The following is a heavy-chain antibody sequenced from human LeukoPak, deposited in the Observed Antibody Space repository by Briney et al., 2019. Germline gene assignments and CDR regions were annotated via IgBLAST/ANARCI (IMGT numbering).Heavy chain of an antibody. D-gene: IGHD3-10*01. CDR2: IYYSGRT. Sequence: SETLSLTCTVSGGSISSTSYYWGWIRQPPGKGLEWIGSIYYSGRTYYNPSLKSRVTISVDTSKNQFSLKLSSVTAADTAVYYCARRTYGSGSAYWGQGTLVTVSS. V-gene: IGHV4-39*07. CDR3: ARRTYGSGSAY. J-gene: IGHJ4*02. CDR1: GGSISSTSYY.